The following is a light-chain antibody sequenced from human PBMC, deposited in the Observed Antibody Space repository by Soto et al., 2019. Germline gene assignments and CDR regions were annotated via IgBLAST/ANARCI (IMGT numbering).Light chain of an antibody. CDR1: QGLSSY. CDR2: AAS. Sequence: DIQLTQSPSFLSASVGDRVTITCRASQGLSSYLAWYQQKPGKAPNLLIYAASTLQSGVPSRFSGSGSGTEFTLTISSLQPEDFATYYCQHLNGYPITFGQGTRLEIK. CDR3: QHLNGYPIT. J-gene: IGKJ5*01. V-gene: IGKV1-9*01.